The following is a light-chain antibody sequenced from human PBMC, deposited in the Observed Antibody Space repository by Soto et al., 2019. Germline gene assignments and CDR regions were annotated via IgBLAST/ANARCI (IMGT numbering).Light chain of an antibody. Sequence: AIRMTQSPSSFSASTGDRVTITCRASQGISSYLAWYQQKPGKAPKRLIYAASTLQSGGPSRFSGSGSGTDFTLTISCLLSEDVATYYCQQYYSYPPWTFGQGTKVEIK. CDR2: AAS. CDR1: QGISSY. V-gene: IGKV1-8*01. J-gene: IGKJ1*01. CDR3: QQYYSYPPWT.